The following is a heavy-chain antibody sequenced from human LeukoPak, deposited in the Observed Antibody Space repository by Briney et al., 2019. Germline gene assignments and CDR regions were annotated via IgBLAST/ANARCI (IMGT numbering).Heavy chain of an antibody. V-gene: IGHV4-4*08. CDR2: IHASGTT. CDR1: GGSISQYY. CDR3: YYMDV. J-gene: IGHJ6*03. Sequence: SATLSLTCAVSGGSISQYYWSWLRQAPGKGLEWIGYIHASGTTTYNPSLKSRVTMSVDTSNNQFSLTLTTVTEADTAVYFYYYMDVWGKGTTVTVSS.